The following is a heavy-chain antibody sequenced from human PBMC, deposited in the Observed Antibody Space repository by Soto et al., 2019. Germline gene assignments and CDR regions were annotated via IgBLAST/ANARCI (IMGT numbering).Heavy chain of an antibody. D-gene: IGHD2-15*01. V-gene: IGHV3-23*01. Sequence: EVQLLESGGGLVQPGGSLRLSCAASGFTFSDYAMSWVRQAPGKGLEWVSGISSGGGSPYYADSVKGRFTISRANSKNTLYLQMNGLRVEDTALYYCAKDGGSVCSGGTCYFQAPDYWGQGTLVTVSS. CDR3: AKDGGSVCSGGTCYFQAPDY. J-gene: IGHJ4*02. CDR1: GFTFSDYA. CDR2: ISSGGGSP.